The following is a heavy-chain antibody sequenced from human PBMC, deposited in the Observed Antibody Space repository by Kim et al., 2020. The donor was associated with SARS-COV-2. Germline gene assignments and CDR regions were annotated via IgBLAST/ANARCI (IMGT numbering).Heavy chain of an antibody. J-gene: IGHJ6*03. CDR3: ARAAIGGYSYGYHYYYMYV. V-gene: IGHV1-69*13. CDR2: IIPIFGTA. D-gene: IGHD5-18*01. CDR1: GGTFSSYA. Sequence: SVKVSCKASGGTFSSYAISWVRQAPGQGLEWMGGIIPIFGTANYAQKFQGRVTITADESTSTAYMELSSLRSEDTAVYYCARAAIGGYSYGYHYYYMYVWGKGTTVTVSS.